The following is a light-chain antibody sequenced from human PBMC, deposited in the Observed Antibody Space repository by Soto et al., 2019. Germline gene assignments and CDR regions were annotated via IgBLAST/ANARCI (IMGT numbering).Light chain of an antibody. CDR2: GAS. V-gene: IGKV3-15*01. J-gene: IGKJ1*01. CDR1: QGINSN. CDR3: QQYNSYSRT. Sequence: IVMTQSPATLSVFPGESATLSCRASQGINSNLAWYQQKPGQAPRLLIYGASTRATGIPARFSGSGSVTEFTLTINSLQSEDFAVYYCQQYNSYSRTFGQGTKVEIK.